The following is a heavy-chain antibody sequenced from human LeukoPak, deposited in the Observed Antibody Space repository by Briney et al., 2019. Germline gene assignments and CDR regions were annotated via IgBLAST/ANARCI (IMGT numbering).Heavy chain of an antibody. CDR2: IYYSGTT. V-gene: IGHV4-59*12. CDR3: ARGLISNSPDFDY. J-gene: IGHJ4*02. Sequence: SETPSLTCTVSGGSISSYYWNWIRQPPGKGLEWIGYIYYSGTTNYNPSLKSRVSMSVDTSKNQFSLKLSSVTAADTAVYYCARGLISNSPDFDYWGQGTLVTVSS. CDR1: GGSISSYY. D-gene: IGHD4-11*01.